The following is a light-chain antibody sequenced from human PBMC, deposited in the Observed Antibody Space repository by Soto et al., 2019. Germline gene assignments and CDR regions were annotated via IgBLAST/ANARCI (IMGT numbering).Light chain of an antibody. CDR3: AAWDDSLSGVV. V-gene: IGLV1-47*01. CDR2: RSN. J-gene: IGLJ2*01. CDR1: SSNIGSNF. Sequence: QSVLTQPPSVSGTPGQRVTISCSGGSSNIGSNFVYWYQQLPGTAPKLLIYRSNQRPSGVPDRFSGSKSGTSASLAINGLRSDDEADYYCAAWDDSLSGVVFGGGTKVTVL.